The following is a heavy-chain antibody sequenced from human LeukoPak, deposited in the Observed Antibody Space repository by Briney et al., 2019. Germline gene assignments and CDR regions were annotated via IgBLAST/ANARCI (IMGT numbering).Heavy chain of an antibody. D-gene: IGHD3-22*01. V-gene: IGHV3-53*01. CDR3: ARAAYDSGSYIVNHDY. J-gene: IGHJ4*02. CDR1: VFTVSTNY. Sequence: GGSLRLSCAASVFTVSTNYMSWVRQAPGKGLEWVSVIFRDDTTYYADSVKGRFTISRDNSKNTLYLQMSSLRAEDTAVYYCARAAYDSGSYIVNHDYWGQGTLVTVSS. CDR2: IFRDDTT.